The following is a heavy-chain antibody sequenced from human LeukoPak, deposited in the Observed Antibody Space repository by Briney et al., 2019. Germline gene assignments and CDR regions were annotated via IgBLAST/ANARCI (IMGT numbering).Heavy chain of an antibody. Sequence: PGGSLRLSCAASGFTFSSYAMHWVRQAPGKGLEWVAVISYDGSNKYYADSVKGRFTISRDNSKNTLYLQMNSLRAEDTAVYYCAKDRGSGSYRYYYGMDVWGQGTTVTVSS. CDR1: GFTFSSYA. D-gene: IGHD3-10*01. CDR2: ISYDGSNK. CDR3: AKDRGSGSYRYYYGMDV. J-gene: IGHJ6*02. V-gene: IGHV3-30*04.